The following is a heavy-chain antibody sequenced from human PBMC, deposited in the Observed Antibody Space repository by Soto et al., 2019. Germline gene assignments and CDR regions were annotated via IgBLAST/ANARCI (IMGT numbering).Heavy chain of an antibody. J-gene: IGHJ3*02. CDR3: GREAYSYDSSGYWDAAFDI. V-gene: IGHV4-59*06. CDR1: GGSITSYY. CDR2: IYYRGST. Sequence: SETLSLTGTVAGGSITSYYWNWNRQPPAKGLEWIGYIYYRGSTYYNPSLKSRVTISVDTSKNQFSLKLSSVTAADTAVYYCGREAYSYDSSGYWDAAFDIWGQGTMVTVSS. D-gene: IGHD3-22*01.